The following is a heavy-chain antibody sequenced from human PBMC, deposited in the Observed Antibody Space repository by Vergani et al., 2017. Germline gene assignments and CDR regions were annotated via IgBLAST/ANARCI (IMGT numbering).Heavy chain of an antibody. V-gene: IGHV4-39*01. Sequence: QVQLQESGPGLVKPSEPLSLTCTVSGGSISSYYWGWIRQPPGKGLEWIGSIYYSGSTYYNPSLKSRVTISVDTSKNQFSLKLSSVTAADTAVYYCARHVPMYYYDSSEGYFDYWGQGTLVTVSS. CDR2: IYYSGST. CDR1: GGSISSYY. CDR3: ARHVPMYYYDSSEGYFDY. J-gene: IGHJ4*02. D-gene: IGHD3-22*01.